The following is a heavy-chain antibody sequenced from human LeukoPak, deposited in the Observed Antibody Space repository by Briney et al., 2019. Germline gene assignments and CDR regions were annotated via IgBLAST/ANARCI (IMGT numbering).Heavy chain of an antibody. J-gene: IGHJ4*02. Sequence: GGSLRLSCAASGFSFSGHGMHWVRQAPGKGLEWVAGISYDGSDKFYADSVKGRLTISRDNPKNTLYLQMNSLGAEDTAVYYCAKDQDSHVLDYWGQGTLVTFSS. V-gene: IGHV3-30*18. CDR3: AKDQDSHVLDY. CDR2: ISYDGSDK. D-gene: IGHD3-10*02. CDR1: GFSFSGHG.